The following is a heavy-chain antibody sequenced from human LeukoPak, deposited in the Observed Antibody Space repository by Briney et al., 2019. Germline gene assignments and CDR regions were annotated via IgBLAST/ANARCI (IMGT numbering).Heavy chain of an antibody. CDR2: IYYSGST. J-gene: IGHJ4*02. V-gene: IGHV4-59*08. CDR1: GGSISSYY. D-gene: IGHD2/OR15-2a*01. CDR3: ARTFGVTPLLFHY. Sequence: PSETLSLTCTVSGGSISSYYWSWLRQPPGKGLVGIGYIYYSGSTNYNPSLKSRVTITVDTSKNQFSLKLSSVTAADTAVYYCARTFGVTPLLFHYGGQETLVTVST.